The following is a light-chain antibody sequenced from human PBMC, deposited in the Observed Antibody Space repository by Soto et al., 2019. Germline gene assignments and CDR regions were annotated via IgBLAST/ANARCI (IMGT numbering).Light chain of an antibody. Sequence: VMTQSPVTLSVPPGERATLSCRARESVSDKLAWYQQKPGQAPRLLIYGASTRTTGIPARFSGSGSGTEFTLTISSLQSEDSAVYYCQQYNRWPPWTFGQGTKVEIK. CDR3: QQYNRWPPWT. V-gene: IGKV3-15*01. CDR1: ESVSDK. CDR2: GAS. J-gene: IGKJ1*01.